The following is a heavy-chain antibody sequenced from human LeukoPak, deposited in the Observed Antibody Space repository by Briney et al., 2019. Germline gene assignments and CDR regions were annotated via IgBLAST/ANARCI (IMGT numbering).Heavy chain of an antibody. J-gene: IGHJ5*02. D-gene: IGHD3-9*01. CDR3: AGRYFDWLRGIDP. CDR2: IYYSGST. V-gene: IGHV4-39*01. Sequence: SETLSLTCTVSGGSISSSSYYWGWIRQPPGKGLEWIGSIYYSGSTYSNPSLKSRVTISVDTSKNQFSLKLSSVTAADTAVYYCAGRYFDWLRGIDPWGQGTLVTVSS. CDR1: GGSISSSSYY.